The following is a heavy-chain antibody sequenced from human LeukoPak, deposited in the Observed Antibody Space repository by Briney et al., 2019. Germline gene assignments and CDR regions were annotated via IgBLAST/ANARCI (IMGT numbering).Heavy chain of an antibody. V-gene: IGHV3-74*01. Sequence: PGGSLRLSGAASGFTFSSYWMHWVRHAPGKGLVWVSRINSDGSSTSYADSVKGRFTISRDNAKSTLYLQMNSLRAEDTAVYYCARDAYSSSSCDYWGQGTLVTVST. D-gene: IGHD6-6*01. CDR3: ARDAYSSSSCDY. CDR1: GFTFSSYW. J-gene: IGHJ4*02. CDR2: INSDGSST.